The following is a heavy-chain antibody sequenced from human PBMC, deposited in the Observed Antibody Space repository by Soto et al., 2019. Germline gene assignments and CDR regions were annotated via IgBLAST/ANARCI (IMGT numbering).Heavy chain of an antibody. V-gene: IGHV1-18*01. CDR2: ISAYNGNT. D-gene: IGHD2-15*01. CDR1: GYTFTSYG. Sequence: ASVKVSCKASGYTFTSYGISWVRQAPGQGLEWMGWISAYNGNTNYAQKLQGRVTMTTDTSTSTAYMELRSLRSDDTAVYYCARWARIVVVVSNITPGDYWGQGTLVTVSS. J-gene: IGHJ4*02. CDR3: ARWARIVVVVSNITPGDY.